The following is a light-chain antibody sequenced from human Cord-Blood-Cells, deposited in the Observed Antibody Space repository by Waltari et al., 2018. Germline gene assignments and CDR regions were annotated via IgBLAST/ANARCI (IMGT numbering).Light chain of an antibody. V-gene: IGLV7-43*01. Sequence: QTVVTQEPSLTVSPGASVTHTCASSTGAVTSGYYPTWFQKTPGQAPRALIYSTSNKHPWTPARFSGSLLGGKAALTLSGVQPEDEAEYYCLLYYGGYVVFGGGTKLTVL. CDR2: STS. J-gene: IGLJ2*01. CDR3: LLYYGGYVV. CDR1: TGAVTSGYY.